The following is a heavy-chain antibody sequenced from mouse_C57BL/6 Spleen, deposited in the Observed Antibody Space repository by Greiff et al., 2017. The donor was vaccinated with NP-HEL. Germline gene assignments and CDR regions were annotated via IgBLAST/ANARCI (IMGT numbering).Heavy chain of an antibody. CDR3: ARWAGYGSSPDY. CDR2: IDPSDSET. D-gene: IGHD1-1*01. Sequence: QVQLQQPGAELVRPGSSVKLSCKASGYTFTSYWMHWVKQRPIQGLEWIGNIDPSDSETHYNQKFKDKATLTVDKSSSTAYMQLSSLTSEDSAVYYGARWAGYGSSPDYWGQGTTLTVSS. CDR1: GYTFTSYW. J-gene: IGHJ2*01. V-gene: IGHV1-52*01.